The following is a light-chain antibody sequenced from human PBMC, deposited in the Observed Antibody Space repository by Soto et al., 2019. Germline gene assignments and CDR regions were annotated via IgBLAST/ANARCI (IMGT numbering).Light chain of an antibody. J-gene: IGLJ1*01. V-gene: IGLV1-44*01. CDR1: SSNIGSNT. CDR2: SNN. Sequence: QSVLTQPPSASGTPGQRVTISCSGSSSNIGSNTVNWYQQLPGTAPKLLIYSNNQRPSGVPDRFSGSKSGTSASLAISGLQAEDEADYYCSSYTRSSTYVFGTGTKLTVL. CDR3: SSYTRSSTYV.